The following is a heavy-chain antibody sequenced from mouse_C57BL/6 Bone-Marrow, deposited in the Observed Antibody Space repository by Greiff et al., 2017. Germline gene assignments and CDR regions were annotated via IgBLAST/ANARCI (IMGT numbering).Heavy chain of an antibody. D-gene: IGHD1-1*01. CDR1: GFTFSSYA. J-gene: IGHJ3*01. CDR3: ARVGIYYCDRAWFAY. Sequence: DVKLVESGEGLVKPGGSLKLSCAASGFTFSSYAMSWVRQTPEKRLEWVAYISSGGDYIYYADTVKGRFTISRDTTRNTLYLQMSSLKSEDTAMYYCARVGIYYCDRAWFAYWGQGTLVTVSA. CDR2: ISSGGDYI. V-gene: IGHV5-9-1*02.